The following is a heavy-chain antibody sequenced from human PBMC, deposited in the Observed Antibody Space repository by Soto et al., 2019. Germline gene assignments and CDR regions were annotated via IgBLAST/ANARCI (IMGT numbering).Heavy chain of an antibody. CDR2: IYSGGST. CDR1: GFTVSSNY. V-gene: IGHV3-53*01. D-gene: IGHD3-10*01. J-gene: IGHJ4*02. Sequence: EVQLVESGGGLIQPGGSLRLSCAASGFTVSSNYMSWVRHAPGKGLEWVSCIYSGGSTYYADSVKGRFTISRDNSKNTLYLQMNSLSAEDTAVYYCARHITMDPLVVEWGQGTLVTVSS. CDR3: ARHITMDPLVVE.